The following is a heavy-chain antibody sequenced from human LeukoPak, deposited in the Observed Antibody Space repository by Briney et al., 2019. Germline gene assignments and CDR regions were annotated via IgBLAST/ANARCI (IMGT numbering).Heavy chain of an antibody. CDR1: GGSISSYY. V-gene: IGHV4-59*01. D-gene: IGHD3-10*01. CDR3: ARSPIYYYGSGSYWIRFDP. CDR2: IYYSGST. J-gene: IGHJ5*02. Sequence: SETLSLTCTVSGGSISSYYWSWIRQPPGKGLEWIGDIYYSGSTNYNPSLKSRVTISVDTSKNQFSLKLSSVTAADTAVYYCARSPIYYYGSGSYWIRFDPWGQGTLVTVSS.